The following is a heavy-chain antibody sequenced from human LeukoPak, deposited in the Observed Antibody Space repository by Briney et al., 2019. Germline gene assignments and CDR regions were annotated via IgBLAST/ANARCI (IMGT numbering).Heavy chain of an antibody. V-gene: IGHV4-38-2*02. J-gene: IGHJ6*03. CDR1: GYSISSGYY. D-gene: IGHD4-23*01. CDR2: IYHSGST. Sequence: KPSETLSLTCAVSGYSISSGYYWGWIRQPPGKGLEWIGSIYHSGSTYYNPSLKSRVTISVDTSKNQFSLKLSSVTAADTAVYYCARDFRDGGYMDVWGKGTTVTVSS. CDR3: ARDFRDGGYMDV.